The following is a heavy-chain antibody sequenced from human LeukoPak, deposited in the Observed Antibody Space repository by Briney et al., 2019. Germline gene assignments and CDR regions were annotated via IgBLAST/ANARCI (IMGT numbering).Heavy chain of an antibody. CDR1: GFTFSSYA. J-gene: IGHJ4*02. D-gene: IGHD4-17*01. Sequence: GGSLRLSCAASGFTFSSYAMHWVRQAPGKGLEWVAVISYDGSNKYYADSVKGRFTISRDNAKTSLYLQLNSLRAEDTAVYYCARDHDYAFDNWGQGTLVTVSS. CDR3: ARDHDYAFDN. CDR2: ISYDGSNK. V-gene: IGHV3-30-3*01.